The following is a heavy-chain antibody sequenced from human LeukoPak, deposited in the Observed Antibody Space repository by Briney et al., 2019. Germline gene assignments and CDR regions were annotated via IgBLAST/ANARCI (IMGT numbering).Heavy chain of an antibody. CDR3: ARDLGLLPYSYGHAGFDY. CDR1: GFTFSSYA. CDR2: ISYDGSNK. V-gene: IGHV3-30-3*01. J-gene: IGHJ4*02. D-gene: IGHD5-18*01. Sequence: PGRSLRLSCAASGFTFSSYAMHWVRQAPGKGLEWVAVISYDGSNKYYADSVKGRFTISRDNSKNTLYLQMNSLRAEDTAVYYCARDLGLLPYSYGHAGFDYWGQGTLVTVSS.